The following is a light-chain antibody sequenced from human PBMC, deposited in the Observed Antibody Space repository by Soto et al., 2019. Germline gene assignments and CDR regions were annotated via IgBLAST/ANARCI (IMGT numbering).Light chain of an antibody. V-gene: IGLV2-14*03. J-gene: IGLJ2*01. CDR3: ISYTSSSTLV. CDR2: GVN. Sequence: QSVLTQPASVSGSPGQSITISCTGTSSDVGGYNYVSWYQHQPGKAPKLMFYGVNNRPSGVSNRFSASKSGNTASLTISGLQAADEADYYCISYTSSSTLVFGGGTKLTVL. CDR1: SSDVGGYNY.